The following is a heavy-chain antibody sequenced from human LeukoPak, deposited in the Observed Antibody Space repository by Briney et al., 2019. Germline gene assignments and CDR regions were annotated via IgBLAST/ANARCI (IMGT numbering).Heavy chain of an antibody. CDR2: INHSGST. Sequence: GSLRLSCAASGFTFSSYGMSWVRQAPGKGLEWIGEINHSGSTNYNPSLKSRVTISVDTSKNQFSLKLSSVTAADTAVYYCARGLLGRVNRNFDYWGQGTLVTVSS. V-gene: IGHV4-34*01. CDR3: ARGLLGRVNRNFDY. D-gene: IGHD3-10*01. CDR1: GFTFSSYG. J-gene: IGHJ4*02.